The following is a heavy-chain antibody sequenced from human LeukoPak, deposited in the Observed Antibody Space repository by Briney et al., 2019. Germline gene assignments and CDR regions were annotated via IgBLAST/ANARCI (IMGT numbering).Heavy chain of an antibody. CDR2: MYFGERT. Sequence: PSETLSLTCTVSGASMTSYYWTRLRQPPGKGLEWVGYMYFGERTNYNPSLKSRATISIDTSKKQFSLNLKSVTAADTAVYYCARIPGDRPDDWGQGTLVTVS. J-gene: IGHJ4*02. CDR3: ARIPGDRPDD. V-gene: IGHV4-59*01. D-gene: IGHD7-27*01. CDR1: GASMTSYY.